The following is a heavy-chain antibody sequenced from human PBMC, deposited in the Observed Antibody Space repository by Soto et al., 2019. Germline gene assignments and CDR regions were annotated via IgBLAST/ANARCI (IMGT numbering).Heavy chain of an antibody. CDR2: IYPGDSDT. J-gene: IGHJ6*02. CDR1: GYSFTTFW. Sequence: PGESLKISCKGSGYSFTTFWIGWMRQMPGKGLEWMGVIYPGDSDTRYSPSFQGQVTLSADASISTAYLQWYILKASDTAIYYCAWGGRNAYYNLDVWGQGTTVTVSS. D-gene: IGHD3-16*01. CDR3: AWGGRNAYYNLDV. V-gene: IGHV5-51*01.